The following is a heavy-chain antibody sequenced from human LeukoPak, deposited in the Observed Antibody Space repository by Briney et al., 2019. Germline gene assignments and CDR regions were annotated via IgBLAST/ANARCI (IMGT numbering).Heavy chain of an antibody. CDR2: IIPIFGTA. V-gene: IGHV1-69*05. J-gene: IGHJ4*02. CDR1: GGTFSSYA. Sequence: SVKVSCKASGGTFSSYAISWVRQAPGQGLEWMGGIIPIFGTANYAQKFQGRVTITTDESTSTAYMELSSLRSEDTAVYYCARDVLGILTGYGPGYFDYWGQGTLVTISS. CDR3: ARDVLGILTGYGPGYFDY. D-gene: IGHD3-9*01.